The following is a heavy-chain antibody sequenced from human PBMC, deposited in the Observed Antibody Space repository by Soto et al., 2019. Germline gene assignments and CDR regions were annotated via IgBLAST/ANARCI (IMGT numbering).Heavy chain of an antibody. CDR3: ARRSCLPCSRIRQNWFAP. V-gene: IGHV4-34*01. Sequence: PSETLSLTCAVYGGSFGGYYWSWIRQPPGKGLEWIGEINHSGSTNYNPSLKSRVTISVDTSKNQFSLKLSSVTAADTAVYYCARRSCLPCSRIRQNWFAPPGRRSLVPGSA. J-gene: IGHJ5*02. D-gene: IGHD3-10*02. CDR1: GGSFGGYY. CDR2: INHSGST.